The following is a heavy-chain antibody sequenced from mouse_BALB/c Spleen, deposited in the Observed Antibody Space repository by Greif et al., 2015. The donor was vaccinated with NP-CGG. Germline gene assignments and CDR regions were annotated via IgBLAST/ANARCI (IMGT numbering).Heavy chain of an antibody. Sequence: VQLQQSGAELVKPGASVKLSCTASGFNIKDTYMHWVKQRPEQGLEWIGRIDPANGNTKYDPKFQGKATITADTSSNPAYLQLSSLTSEDTAVYYCARGVRLPRYFDVWGAGTTVTVSS. D-gene: IGHD1-2*01. CDR2: IDPANGNT. CDR3: ARGVRLPRYFDV. CDR1: GFNIKDTY. J-gene: IGHJ1*01. V-gene: IGHV14-3*02.